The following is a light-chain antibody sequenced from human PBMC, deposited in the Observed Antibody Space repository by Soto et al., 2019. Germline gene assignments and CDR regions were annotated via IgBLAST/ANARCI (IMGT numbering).Light chain of an antibody. CDR1: SSNIGSNT. CDR2: SNN. CDR3: AEWDDSLNAWV. Sequence: QSVLTQPPSASGTPGQRVTISCSGSSSNIGSNTVNWYQQLPGTAPKLLIYSNNQRPSGVPDRFSGSKSGTSASLAISGIQSEAEADYYCAEWDDSLNAWVFGGGTKLTVL. J-gene: IGLJ3*02. V-gene: IGLV1-44*01.